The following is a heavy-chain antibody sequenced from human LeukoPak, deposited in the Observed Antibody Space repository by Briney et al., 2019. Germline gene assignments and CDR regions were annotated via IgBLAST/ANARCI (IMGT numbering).Heavy chain of an antibody. V-gene: IGHV1-69*04. J-gene: IGHJ3*02. CDR1: GGTFSSYA. CDR2: IIPILGIA. D-gene: IGHD3-3*01. Sequence: GASVKVSCKASGGTFSSYAISWVRQAPGQGLEWMGRIIPILGIANYAQKFQGRVTITADKSTSTAYMELSSLRSEDTAVYYCARARARFLEWSPDDSFDIWGQGTMVTVSS. CDR3: ARARARFLEWSPDDSFDI.